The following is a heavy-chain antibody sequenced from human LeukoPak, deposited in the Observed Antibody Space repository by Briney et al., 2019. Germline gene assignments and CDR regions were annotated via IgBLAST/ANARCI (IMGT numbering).Heavy chain of an antibody. D-gene: IGHD3-9*01. Sequence: SETLSLTCTVSGGSISSYYWSWIRQSPGEGLEWIGYIYYRGSTKYNPSLKGRVIMSVDTSKNQFSLKLSSVTAADTAVYYCAAVYYDILTGYYGGYFDYWGQGTLVTVSS. V-gene: IGHV4-59*12. CDR1: GGSISSYY. CDR2: IYYRGST. J-gene: IGHJ4*02. CDR3: AAVYYDILTGYYGGYFDY.